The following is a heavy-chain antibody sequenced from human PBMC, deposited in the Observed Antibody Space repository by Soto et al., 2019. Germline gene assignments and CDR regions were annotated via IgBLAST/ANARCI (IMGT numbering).Heavy chain of an antibody. J-gene: IGHJ3*02. CDR1: GGTFSSYA. Sequence: SVKVSCKASGGTFSSYAISWVRQAPGQGLEWMGGIIPIFGTANYAQKFQGRVTITADESTSTAYMELSSLRSEDTAVYYCARDAVTTGYGFGIWGQGTMVTVSS. CDR3: ARDAVTTGYGFGI. V-gene: IGHV1-69*13. D-gene: IGHD4-4*01. CDR2: IIPIFGTA.